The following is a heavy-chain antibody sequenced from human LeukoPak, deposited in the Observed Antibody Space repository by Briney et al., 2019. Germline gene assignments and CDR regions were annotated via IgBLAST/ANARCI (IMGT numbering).Heavy chain of an antibody. V-gene: IGHV1-24*01. CDR1: GYTLTELS. CDR3: ATHTTTGLWFDP. D-gene: IGHD1-26*01. J-gene: IGHJ5*02. CDR2: FDPEDGET. Sequence: ASVKVSFKVSGYTLTELSMHWVRQAPGKGLEWMGGFDPEDGETIYAQKFQGRVTMTEDTSTDTAYMELSSLRSEDTAVYYCATHTTTGLWFDPWGQGTLVTVSS.